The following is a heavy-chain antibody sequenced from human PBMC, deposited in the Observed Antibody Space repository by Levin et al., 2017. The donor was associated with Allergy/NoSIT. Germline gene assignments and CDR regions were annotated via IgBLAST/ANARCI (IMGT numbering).Heavy chain of an antibody. D-gene: IGHD3-10*01. CDR2: ISSSSSYI. V-gene: IGHV3-21*01. Sequence: GGSLRLSCAASGFTFSSYSMNWVRQAPGKGLEWVSSISSSSSYIYYADSVKGRFTISRDNAKNSLYLQMNSLRAEDTAVYYCARDAMVRGVIPYYYYMDVWGKGTTVTVSS. J-gene: IGHJ6*03. CDR3: ARDAMVRGVIPYYYYMDV. CDR1: GFTFSSYS.